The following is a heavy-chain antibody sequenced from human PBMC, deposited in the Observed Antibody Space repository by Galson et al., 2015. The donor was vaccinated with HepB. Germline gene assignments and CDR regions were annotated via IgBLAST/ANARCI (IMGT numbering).Heavy chain of an antibody. CDR3: AREVPDYGDFPYYFDY. V-gene: IGHV1-18*01. CDR1: GYTFTSYG. CDR2: ISAYNGNT. D-gene: IGHD4-17*01. J-gene: IGHJ4*02. Sequence: SVKVSCKASGYTFTSYGISWVRQAPGQGLEWMGWISAYNGNTNYAQKLQGRVTMTTDTSTSTAYTELRSLRSDDTAVYYCAREVPDYGDFPYYFDYWGQGTLVTVSS.